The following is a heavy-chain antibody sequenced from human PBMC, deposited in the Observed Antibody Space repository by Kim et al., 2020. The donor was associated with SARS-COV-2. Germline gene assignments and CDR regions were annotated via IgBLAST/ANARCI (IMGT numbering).Heavy chain of an antibody. Sequence: TGYSPSFQGQDTISADKSISTAYLQWSSLKASDTAMYYCARRINQYAFDIWGQGTMVTVSS. J-gene: IGHJ3*02. CDR2: T. CDR3: ARRINQYAFDI. V-gene: IGHV5-51*01.